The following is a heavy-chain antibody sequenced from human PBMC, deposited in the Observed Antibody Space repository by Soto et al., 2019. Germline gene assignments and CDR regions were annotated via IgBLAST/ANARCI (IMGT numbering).Heavy chain of an antibody. D-gene: IGHD3-10*01. CDR1: GVTFSSYA. V-gene: IGHV3-23*01. CDR3: AKVDILVLGYFDY. Sequence: EVQLLESGGGLVKPGGSLRLSCAASGVTFSSYAMSCVCQAPGKGLEWVSAISGSGGSTYYADSVKGRFTISRDNSKNTLYLQMNSLRAEDTAVYYCAKVDILVLGYFDYWGQGTLVTVSS. J-gene: IGHJ4*02. CDR2: ISGSGGST.